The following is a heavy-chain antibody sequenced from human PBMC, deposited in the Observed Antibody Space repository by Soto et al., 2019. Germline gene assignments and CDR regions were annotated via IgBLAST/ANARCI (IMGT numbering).Heavy chain of an antibody. J-gene: IGHJ4*02. D-gene: IGHD3-22*01. CDR2: IYYSGST. V-gene: IGHV4-30-4*01. CDR3: ARGGYYDSSGYSPLDY. Sequence: PSETLSLTCTVSGGSISSGDYYWSWIRQPPGKSLEWIGYIYYSGSTYYNPSLKSRVTISVDTSKNQFSLKLSSVTAADTAVYYCARGGYYDSSGYSPLDYWGQGTLVTVSS. CDR1: GGSISSGDYY.